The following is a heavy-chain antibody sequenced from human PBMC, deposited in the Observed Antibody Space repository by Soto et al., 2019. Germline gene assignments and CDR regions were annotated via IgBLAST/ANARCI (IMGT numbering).Heavy chain of an antibody. CDR1: GGSFSGYY. D-gene: IGHD3-9*01. Sequence: SETLSLTCAVYGGSFSGYYWSWIRQPPGKGLEWIGEINHSGSTNYNPSLKSRVTISVDTSKNQFSLKLSSVTAADTAVYYCARGRRYDILTGYYKPSYYYYYMDVWGKGTTVTVSS. V-gene: IGHV4-34*01. J-gene: IGHJ6*03. CDR3: ARGRRYDILTGYYKPSYYYYYMDV. CDR2: INHSGST.